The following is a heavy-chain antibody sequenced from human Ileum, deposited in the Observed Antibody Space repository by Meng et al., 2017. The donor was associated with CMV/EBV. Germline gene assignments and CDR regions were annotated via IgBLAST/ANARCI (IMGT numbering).Heavy chain of an antibody. D-gene: IGHD2-2*01. J-gene: IGHJ6*02. V-gene: IGHV1-46*01. CDR3: APRGSSTTPYYYAMDV. CDR1: GYTFTSYY. CDR2: INPSGGST. Sequence: ASVQVSCKASGYTFTSYYIHWLRQAPGQGLEWMGIINPSGGSTSYAQKFQDRDTMTRDTSTSTVHMELIRLRSADTAVYYCAPRGSSTTPYYYAMDVWGQGTTVTVSS.